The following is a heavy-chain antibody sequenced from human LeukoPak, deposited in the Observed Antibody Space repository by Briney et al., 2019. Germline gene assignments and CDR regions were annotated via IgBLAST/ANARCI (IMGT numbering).Heavy chain of an antibody. J-gene: IGHJ4*02. D-gene: IGHD6-19*01. CDR3: TRDTQSHFDY. V-gene: IGHV3-74*01. Sequence: GGSLRLSCAASGFTFSSYWMHWVRQAPGKGLVWVSCIDSAGTNTYYADSVKGRFTISRDNAKNTLYLQMRSLRVEDTAVYYCTRDTQSHFDYWGQGTLGTVSS. CDR1: GFTFSSYW. CDR2: IDSAGTNT.